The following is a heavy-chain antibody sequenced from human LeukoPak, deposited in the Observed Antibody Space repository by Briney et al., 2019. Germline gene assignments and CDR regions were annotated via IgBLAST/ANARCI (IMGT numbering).Heavy chain of an antibody. CDR2: ISSSSSYI. CDR3: ASGSSSWYTPGY. V-gene: IGHV3-21*01. CDR1: GFTFSSYS. Sequence: GESLRLSCAASGFTFSSYSMNWVRQAPGKGLEWVSSISSSSSYIYYADSVKGRFTISRDNAKNSLYLQMNSLRAEDTAVYYCASGSSSWYTPGYWGQGTLVTVSS. D-gene: IGHD6-13*01. J-gene: IGHJ4*02.